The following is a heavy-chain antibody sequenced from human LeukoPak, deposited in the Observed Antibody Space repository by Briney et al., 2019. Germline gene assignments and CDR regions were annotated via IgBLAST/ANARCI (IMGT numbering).Heavy chain of an antibody. J-gene: IGHJ4*02. CDR2: INHSGST. D-gene: IGHD4-23*01. CDR3: VPFAYGGRGDYFDY. V-gene: IGHV4-34*01. CDR1: GGSFSGYY. Sequence: SETQSLTCAVYGGSFSGYYWSWIRQPPGKGLEWIGEINHSGSTNYNSSLKSRVTISVDTSKNQFSLKLSSVTAADTAVYYCVPFAYGGRGDYFDYWGQGTLVTVSS.